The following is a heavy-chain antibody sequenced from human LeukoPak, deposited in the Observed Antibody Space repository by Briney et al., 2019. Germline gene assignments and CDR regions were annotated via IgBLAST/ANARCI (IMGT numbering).Heavy chain of an antibody. V-gene: IGHV1-2*02. D-gene: IGHD6-19*01. CDR3: ARDMIAVAGNDAFDI. Sequence: GASVKVSCKASGYTFTGYYMHWVRQAPGHGLEWMGWINPDSGGTNYAQKFQGRVTMTRDTSINTAYMELSRLRSDDTAVYYCARDMIAVAGNDAFDIWGQGTMVTVSS. J-gene: IGHJ3*02. CDR1: GYTFTGYY. CDR2: INPDSGGT.